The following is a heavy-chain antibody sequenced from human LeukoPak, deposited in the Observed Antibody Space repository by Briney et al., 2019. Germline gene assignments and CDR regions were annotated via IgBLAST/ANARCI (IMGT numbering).Heavy chain of an antibody. CDR1: GFTFGDYA. V-gene: IGHV3-49*04. CDR2: IRSKVYGGTT. CDR3: TTVATGELDY. J-gene: IGHJ4*02. D-gene: IGHD7-27*01. Sequence: PGGSLRLSCTASGFTFGDYAMSWVRQAPGKGLEWVGFIRSKVYGGTTEYAASVKGRFTISRDDSKSIAYLQMNSLKTEDTAVYYCTTVATGELDYWGQGTLVTVSS.